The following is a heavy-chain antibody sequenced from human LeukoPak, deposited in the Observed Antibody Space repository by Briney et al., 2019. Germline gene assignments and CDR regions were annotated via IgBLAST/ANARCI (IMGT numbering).Heavy chain of an antibody. D-gene: IGHD6-13*01. CDR1: GYSFTGYW. CDR3: ARLRGSSLSYWYFDL. Sequence: GESLKISCKGSGYSFTGYWIGWVRQMPGKGLEWMGIVYPGNSDTRFSPSFQGQVTISADKSISTAYLQWSSLEASDTAMYYCARLRGSSLSYWYFDLWGRGTLVTVSS. J-gene: IGHJ2*01. V-gene: IGHV5-51*01. CDR2: VYPGNSDT.